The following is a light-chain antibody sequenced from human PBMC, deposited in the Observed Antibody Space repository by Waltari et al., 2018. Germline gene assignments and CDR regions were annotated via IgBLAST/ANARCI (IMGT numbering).Light chain of an antibody. CDR1: SSNIGKND. Sequence: QSVLTQPPSVSAAPGQKVTISCSGGSSNIGKNDVSWYQLVPGAAPKPLIFGNDKRPSGIPDRFSGAKSGTSATLGITGLQTGDEADYYCGTWDSSLSVWLFGGGSMVTVL. J-gene: IGLJ3*02. V-gene: IGLV1-51*01. CDR3: GTWDSSLSVWL. CDR2: GND.